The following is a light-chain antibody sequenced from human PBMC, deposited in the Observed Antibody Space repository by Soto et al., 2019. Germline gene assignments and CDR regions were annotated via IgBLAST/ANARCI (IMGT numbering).Light chain of an antibody. V-gene: IGKV4-1*01. Sequence: DIVMTQSPDSLAVSLGERATINCKSSQSVLYSSNNKNYLAWYQQKPGQPPKLLIYWASTRESGITDRFSGSGSGTDFTLTISNLQAEDVAVYYCQQYYSTPPTFGGGTKVEIK. CDR3: QQYYSTPPT. CDR1: QSVLYSSNNKNY. J-gene: IGKJ4*01. CDR2: WAS.